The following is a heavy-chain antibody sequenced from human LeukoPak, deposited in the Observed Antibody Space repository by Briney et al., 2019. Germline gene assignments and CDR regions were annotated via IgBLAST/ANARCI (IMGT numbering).Heavy chain of an antibody. CDR2: ISSSGSTI. CDR3: AKDRYYYGSGSPFDY. V-gene: IGHV3-11*04. CDR1: GFTFSDYY. D-gene: IGHD3-10*01. J-gene: IGHJ4*02. Sequence: GGSLRLSCAASGFTFSDYYMSWIRQAPGKGLEWVSYISSSGSTIYYADSVKGRFTISRDNSKNTLYLQMNSLRAEDTAVYYCAKDRYYYGSGSPFDYWGQGTLVTVSS.